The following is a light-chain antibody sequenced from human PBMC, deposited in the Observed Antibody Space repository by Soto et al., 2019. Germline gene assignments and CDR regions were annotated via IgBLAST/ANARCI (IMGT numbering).Light chain of an antibody. Sequence: DIQMTQSPSSLSASVGDRVTITCRASQSVSSYLNWYQQKPGKAPKLLIYAASSLQSGVPSRFSGSESGTDFTLTSSSLQPEDFATYYCQQSYSTPRAFGQGTKVEIK. CDR1: QSVSSY. J-gene: IGKJ1*01. V-gene: IGKV1-39*01. CDR2: AAS. CDR3: QQSYSTPRA.